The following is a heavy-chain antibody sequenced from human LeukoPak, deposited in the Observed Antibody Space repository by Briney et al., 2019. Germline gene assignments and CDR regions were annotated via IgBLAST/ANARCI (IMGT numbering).Heavy chain of an antibody. D-gene: IGHD3-10*01. CDR1: GFTFSNYA. V-gene: IGHV3-30-3*01. CDR3: ASPGDGSGSYYNLGY. CDR2: ISYDGSNK. Sequence: GESLKISCAASGFTFSNYAMHWVRPAPGKGLEWVAVISYDGSNKYYADSVKGRFTISRDNSKNTLYLQMNSLRAEDTAVYYCASPGDGSGSYYNLGYWGQGTLVTVSS. J-gene: IGHJ4*02.